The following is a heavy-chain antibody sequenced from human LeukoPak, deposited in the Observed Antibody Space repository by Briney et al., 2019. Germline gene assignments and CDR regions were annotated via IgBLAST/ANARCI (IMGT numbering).Heavy chain of an antibody. CDR3: ARQFLRGGTPADY. CDR2: TVPYAGTV. D-gene: IGHD2-15*01. V-gene: IGHV1-69*04. CDR1: GGTFSSYA. Sequence: SVKVSCKASGGTFSSYAISWVRQAPGQGLEWMGRTVPYAGTVNYAQRFRGRVTISADTSTSTAYMELRSLRSDDTAVYYCARQFLRGGTPADYWGQGTLVTVSS. J-gene: IGHJ4*02.